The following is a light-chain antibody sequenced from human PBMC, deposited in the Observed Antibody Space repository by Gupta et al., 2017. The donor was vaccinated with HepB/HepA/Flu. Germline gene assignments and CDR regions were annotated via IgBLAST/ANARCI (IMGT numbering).Light chain of an antibody. J-gene: IGLJ2*01. Sequence: QSALTQPASVSGSPGQSLTISCTGTSSDVGSYDYVSWYQQHPGRPPKLIIFDVSNRPSGVSSRFSGSKSGNTASLIISGLQAEDEADYYCTSYTARSTLEIGGGTRLTVL. CDR1: SSDVGSYDY. CDR2: DVS. V-gene: IGLV2-14*03. CDR3: TSYTARSTLE.